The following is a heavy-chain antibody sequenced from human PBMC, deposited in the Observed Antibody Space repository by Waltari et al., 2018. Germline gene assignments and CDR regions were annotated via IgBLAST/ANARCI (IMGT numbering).Heavy chain of an antibody. CDR3: ASSLAYGDYYYYGMDV. CDR1: GGTFSSYA. CDR2: ASPVAGTA. V-gene: IGHV1-69*01. Sequence: QVQLVQSGAEVKKPGSSVKVSCKASGGTFSSYAISWVRQAPGQGLEWMGGASPVAGTANYEQKFQGRVTITADESTSTAYMELSSLRSEDTAVYYCASSLAYGDYYYYGMDVWGQGTTVTVSS. J-gene: IGHJ6*02. D-gene: IGHD4-17*01.